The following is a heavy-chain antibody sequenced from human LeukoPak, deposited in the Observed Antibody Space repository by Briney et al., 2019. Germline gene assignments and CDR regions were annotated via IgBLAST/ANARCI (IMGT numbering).Heavy chain of an antibody. V-gene: IGHV4-34*01. Sequence: SETLSLTCAVYGGSFSGYYWSWIRQPPGKGLEWIGSIYYSGSTYYNPSLKSRVTISVDTSKNQFSLKLSSVTAADTAVYYCARHTAMVDYWGQGTLVTVSS. CDR2: IYYSGST. D-gene: IGHD5-18*01. CDR1: GGSFSGYY. CDR3: ARHTAMVDY. J-gene: IGHJ4*02.